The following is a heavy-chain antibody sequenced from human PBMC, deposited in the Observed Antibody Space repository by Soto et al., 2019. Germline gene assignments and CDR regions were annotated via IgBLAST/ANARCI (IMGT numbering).Heavy chain of an antibody. J-gene: IGHJ4*02. D-gene: IGHD3-10*01. CDR2: INPILSMS. CDR3: ASSYGSGYRAFDY. Sequence: QVQLVQSGAEVKKPGSSVRVSCKASGATFSFYSINWVRQAPGLGLEWMGRINPILSMSNYAQRFQGRVTVTADKSTSTAYMELSRLRSEDTAMYYCASSYGSGYRAFDYWGQGALVTVSS. V-gene: IGHV1-69*02. CDR1: GATFSFYS.